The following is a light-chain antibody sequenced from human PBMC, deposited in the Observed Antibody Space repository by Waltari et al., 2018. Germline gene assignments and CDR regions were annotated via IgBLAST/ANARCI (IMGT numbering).Light chain of an antibody. Sequence: EIVMTQSPATLSVSPGERATLSCRASERVSGSLAWYKQRPGQAPRLLIYGASTRATGTPARFSGSGSGTEFTLTISSLQSEDFAVYYCQQYSKWPPLTFGGGTKVEIK. CDR2: GAS. J-gene: IGKJ4*01. CDR3: QQYSKWPPLT. CDR1: ERVSGS. V-gene: IGKV3-15*01.